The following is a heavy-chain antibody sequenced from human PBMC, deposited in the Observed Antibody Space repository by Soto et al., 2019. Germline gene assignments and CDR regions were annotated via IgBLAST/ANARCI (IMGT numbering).Heavy chain of an antibody. CDR2: ITGNSDEI. CDR3: VTRGANWGAFDV. V-gene: IGHV3-23*01. D-gene: IGHD1-26*01. CDR1: GFTFSTYV. J-gene: IGHJ3*01. Sequence: EMQLLESGGGLVQPGGSLRLSCAASGFTFSTYVMSWIRQAPGKGLEWVSSITGNSDEIFYAYSVRGRCTISRDNSNSIVYMPMNSLRAEDTALYYCVTRGANWGAFDVWGQGTVVTVSS.